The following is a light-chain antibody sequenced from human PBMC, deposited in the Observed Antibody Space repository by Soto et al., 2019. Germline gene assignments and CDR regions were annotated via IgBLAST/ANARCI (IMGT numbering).Light chain of an antibody. CDR1: SSDVGRYDY. V-gene: IGLV2-14*01. CDR2: DVS. CDR3: SSYTSSNTFV. J-gene: IGLJ1*01. Sequence: QSVLAQPASVSGSPGQSIAISCTGTSSDVGRYDYVSWFQQHPGKAPKLMIYDVSNRPSGFSDRFSGSQSGNTASLTISGLQAEDEADYYCSSYTSSNTFVFGTGTKVTVL.